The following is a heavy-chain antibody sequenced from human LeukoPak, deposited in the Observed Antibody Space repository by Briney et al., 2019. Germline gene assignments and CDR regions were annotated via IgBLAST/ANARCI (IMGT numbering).Heavy chain of an antibody. CDR3: ARGEVGATKAFDI. D-gene: IGHD1-26*01. Sequence: SETLSLTCAVYGGSFSGYYWSWIRQPPGEGLEWIGEINHSGSTNYNPSLKSRVTISVDTSKNQFSLKLSSVTAADTAVYYCARGEVGATKAFDIWGQGTMVTVSS. J-gene: IGHJ3*02. CDR1: GGSFSGYY. V-gene: IGHV4-34*01. CDR2: INHSGST.